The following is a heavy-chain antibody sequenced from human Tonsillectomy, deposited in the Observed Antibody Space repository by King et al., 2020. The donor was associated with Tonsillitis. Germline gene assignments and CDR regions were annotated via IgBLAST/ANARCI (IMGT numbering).Heavy chain of an antibody. J-gene: IGHJ5*02. CDR3: ARAERITIFGVEPHNWFDP. D-gene: IGHD3-3*01. V-gene: IGHV4-59*01. Sequence: VQLQESGPGLVKPSETLSLTCTVSGGSISSYYWSWIRQPPGKGLEWIGYIYYSGSTNYNPSLKSRVTISVDTSKNQFSLKLSSVTAADTAVDYCARAERITIFGVEPHNWFDPWGQGTLVTVSS. CDR2: IYYSGST. CDR1: GGSISSYY.